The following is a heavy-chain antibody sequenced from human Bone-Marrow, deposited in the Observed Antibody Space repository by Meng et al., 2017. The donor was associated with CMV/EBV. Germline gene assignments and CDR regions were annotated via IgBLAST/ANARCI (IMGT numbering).Heavy chain of an antibody. CDR1: GYTFNTYG. V-gene: IGHV1-18*01. J-gene: IGHJ4*02. D-gene: IGHD4-23*01. CDR3: VRDLGSTPAIFFDY. Sequence: ASVKVSCKASGYTFNTYGIRWVRQAPGQGLEWMGWISAYNGQKNYAQKFQGRVTMTTDTSTNTAYMDLRSLRSDDTAVYYCVRDLGSTPAIFFDYWDQGTLVTVSS. CDR2: ISAYNGQK.